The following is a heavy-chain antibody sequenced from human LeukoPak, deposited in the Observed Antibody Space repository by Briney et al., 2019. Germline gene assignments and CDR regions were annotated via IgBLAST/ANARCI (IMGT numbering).Heavy chain of an antibody. CDR1: GGTFSSYA. Sequence: SVKVSCKASGGTFSSYAISWVRQAPGQGLERMGGIIPIFGTANYAQKFQGRVTITADESTSTAYMELSSLRSEDTAVYYCARIAYYYDSSGYQNTDYWGQGTLVTVSP. CDR2: IIPIFGTA. J-gene: IGHJ4*02. CDR3: ARIAYYYDSSGYQNTDY. V-gene: IGHV1-69*13. D-gene: IGHD3-22*01.